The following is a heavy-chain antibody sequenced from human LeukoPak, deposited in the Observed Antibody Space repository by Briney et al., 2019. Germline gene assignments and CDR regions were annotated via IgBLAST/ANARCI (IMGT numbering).Heavy chain of an antibody. CDR1: GGSISSYY. V-gene: IGHV4-59*01. CDR3: ARDDSFHGGAFDI. CDR2: IYYSGST. D-gene: IGHD4-23*01. J-gene: IGHJ3*02. Sequence: SETLSLTCTVSGGSISSYYWSWIRQPPGKGLEWIGYIYYSGSTNYNPSLKSRVTISVDTSKNQFSLKLSSVTAADTAVYYCARDDSFHGGAFDIGGQGTMVTVSA.